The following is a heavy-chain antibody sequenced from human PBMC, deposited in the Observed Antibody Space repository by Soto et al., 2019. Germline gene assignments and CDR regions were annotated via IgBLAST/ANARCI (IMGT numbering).Heavy chain of an antibody. V-gene: IGHV3-7*03. CDR3: ARDRSSYYDILTGPKPPTYYYYGMDV. CDR2: IKQDGSEK. CDR1: GFTFSSYW. J-gene: IGHJ6*02. Sequence: GGSLRLSCAASGFTFSSYWMSWVRQAPGKGLEWVANIKQDGSEKYYVDSVKGRLTISRDNAKNSLYLQMNSLRAEDTAVYYCARDRSSYYDILTGPKPPTYYYYGMDVWGQGTTVTVSS. D-gene: IGHD3-9*01.